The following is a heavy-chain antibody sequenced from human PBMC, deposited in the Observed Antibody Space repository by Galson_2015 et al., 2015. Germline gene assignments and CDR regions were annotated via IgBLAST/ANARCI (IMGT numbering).Heavy chain of an antibody. V-gene: IGHV1-2*06. CDR2: INPNSGGT. CDR1: GYTFTVYY. Sequence: SVKVSCKASGYTFTVYYMHWVRQAPGQGLEWMGRINPNSGGTNYEQKFHGRVNMTMATSISTAYMDLNRLRSEDTAAYYCDRLLSVPYRELFQNGGYSFDFWGQGTLVTVSS. CDR3: DRLLSVPYRELFQNGGYSFDF. J-gene: IGHJ4*02. D-gene: IGHD1-26*01.